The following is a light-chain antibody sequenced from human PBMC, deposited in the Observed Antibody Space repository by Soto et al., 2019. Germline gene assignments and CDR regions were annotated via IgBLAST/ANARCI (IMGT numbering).Light chain of an antibody. CDR1: SSDVGSYNL. CDR2: EGS. J-gene: IGLJ2*01. V-gene: IGLV2-23*01. Sequence: QSVLTQPASVSGSPGQSITISCTGTSSDVGSYNLVSWYQQHPGKAPKLMIYEGSKRPSGVSNRFSGSKSGNTASLTISGLQAEDEADYYCCSYAGSSTLVFGGGTTLTVL. CDR3: CSYAGSSTLV.